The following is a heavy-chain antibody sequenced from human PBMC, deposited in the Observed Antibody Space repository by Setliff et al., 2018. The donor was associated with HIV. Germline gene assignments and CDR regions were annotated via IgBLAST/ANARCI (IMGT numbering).Heavy chain of an antibody. J-gene: IGHJ4*02. Sequence: SETLSLTCTVSGGSISSSGPGYYWGWVRQAPGGGLEWIGTVDYSGSTNYTPSLKSRVTISVDTSKNQLSLKLTSMTATDTAVYYCARSQPDTIFGVVVFDSWGQGTLVTVSS. CDR3: ARSQPDTIFGVVVFDS. CDR2: VDYSGST. D-gene: IGHD3-3*01. V-gene: IGHV4-39*01. CDR1: GGSISSSGPGYY.